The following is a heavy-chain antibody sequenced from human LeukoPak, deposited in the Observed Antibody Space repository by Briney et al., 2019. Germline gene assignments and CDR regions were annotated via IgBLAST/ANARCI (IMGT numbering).Heavy chain of an antibody. J-gene: IGHJ4*02. CDR3: ASMGLDDSDPHYMDY. D-gene: IGHD1-26*01. CDR1: GLNFSNYW. Sequence: PGGSLRLSCVVSGLNFSNYWMHWVRQVPGKGLVWVSRIYIDGSNTNYADAVRGRFTTSRDNAKNTLYLQMNSLRADDTAVYYCASMGLDDSDPHYMDYWGQGTLVSVSS. CDR2: IYIDGSNT. V-gene: IGHV3-74*01.